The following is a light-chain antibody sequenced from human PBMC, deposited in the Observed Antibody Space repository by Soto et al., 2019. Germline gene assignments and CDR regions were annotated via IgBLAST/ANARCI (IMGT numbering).Light chain of an antibody. CDR3: SSYKTSSTVVA. V-gene: IGLV2-14*01. Sequence: QSALTQPASVSGSPGQSITISCTGTSSDVGGYNYVSWYQQYPGKAPKLMIFGVSDRPSGVSNRFSGSKSGNTASLTISGLQAEDEADYYCSSYKTSSTVVAFGGGTKLTVL. CDR1: SSDVGGYNY. CDR2: GVS. J-gene: IGLJ2*01.